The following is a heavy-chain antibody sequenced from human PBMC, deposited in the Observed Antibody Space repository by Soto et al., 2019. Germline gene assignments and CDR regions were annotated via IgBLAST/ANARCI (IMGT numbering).Heavy chain of an antibody. D-gene: IGHD1-1*01. J-gene: IGHJ3*02. CDR2: ILVGGST. V-gene: IGHV3-23*01. Sequence: PGGSLRLSCAVSGFICSSYDMSWVRQAPGKGLEWVSTILVGGSTHYEDSVKGRFTISRDTSKNTVYLQMNSLTAGDTAFYYCAKATATSGGAFEIYGQRTMVTVSS. CDR3: AKATATSGGAFEI. CDR1: GFICSSYD.